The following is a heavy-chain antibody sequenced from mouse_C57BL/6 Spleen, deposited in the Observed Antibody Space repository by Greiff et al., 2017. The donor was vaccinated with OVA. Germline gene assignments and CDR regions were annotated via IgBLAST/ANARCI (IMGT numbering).Heavy chain of an antibody. V-gene: IGHV14-4*01. D-gene: IGHD1-1*01. Sequence: EVQLQQSGAELVRPGASVKLSCTASGFNIKDDYMHWVKQRPEQGLEWIGWIDPENGDTEYASKFQGKATITADTASNTAYLQLTSLTSENTAVYYCTTWYGSSTCFAYWGQGTLVTVSA. J-gene: IGHJ3*01. CDR3: TTWYGSSTCFAY. CDR1: GFNIKDDY. CDR2: IDPENGDT.